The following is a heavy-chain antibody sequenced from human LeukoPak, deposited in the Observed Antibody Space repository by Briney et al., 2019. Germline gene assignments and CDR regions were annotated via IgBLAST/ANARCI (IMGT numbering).Heavy chain of an antibody. V-gene: IGHV1-18*01. CDR1: GYSFTNCG. Sequence: ASVTVSCKASGYSFTNCGISWVRQAPGQGLEWMGWISSFNGNANFAPKLQDRVTLTTDASTSTAYMELRSLRSDDTAVYYCARDERSAAAGSAYYLDSWGQGTLVTVSS. CDR3: ARDERSAAAGSAYYLDS. D-gene: IGHD6-13*01. J-gene: IGHJ4*02. CDR2: ISSFNGNA.